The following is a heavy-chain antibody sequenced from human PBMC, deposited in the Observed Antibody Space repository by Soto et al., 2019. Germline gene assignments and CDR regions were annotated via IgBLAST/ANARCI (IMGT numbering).Heavy chain of an antibody. CDR3: ASDSHAVDLGY. CDR1: GFSFSYSY. V-gene: IGHV3-11*01. D-gene: IGHD3-10*01. Sequence: GGSLRLSCAASGFSFSYSYMSWIRQAPGKGLEWVSYISRGGSVIYYADSVKGRFTISRDDAKNSLYLQMNSLRAEDTAIYYCASDSHAVDLGYWGQGTVVTVSS. J-gene: IGHJ4*02. CDR2: ISRGGSVI.